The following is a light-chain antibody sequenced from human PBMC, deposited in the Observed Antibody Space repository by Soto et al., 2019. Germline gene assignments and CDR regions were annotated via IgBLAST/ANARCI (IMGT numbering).Light chain of an antibody. J-gene: IGKJ4*01. V-gene: IGKV3-15*01. CDR2: GAS. Sequence: EIVMTQSPATLSVSPGERATLSCRASQSVSSNLAWYQQKPGQAPRLLIYGASARATDIPARFSGSGSVTEFTLTISSLQSEDFAVYYWQQYNNWPPLTFGGGTKVEIK. CDR1: QSVSSN. CDR3: QQYNNWPPLT.